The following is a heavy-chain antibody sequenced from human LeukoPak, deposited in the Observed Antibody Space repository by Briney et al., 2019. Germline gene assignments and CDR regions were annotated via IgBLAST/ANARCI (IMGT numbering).Heavy chain of an antibody. CDR2: INWNGGST. Sequence: PGGSLRLSCAASGFTFDDYGMSWVRQAPGKGLEWVSGINWNGGSTGYADSVKGRFTISRDNAKNSLYLQMNSLRAEDTALYYCARDLPYCDSTREGKGDYWGQGTLVTVSS. D-gene: IGHD3-22*01. J-gene: IGHJ4*02. CDR3: ARDLPYCDSTREGKGDY. CDR1: GFTFDDYG. V-gene: IGHV3-20*04.